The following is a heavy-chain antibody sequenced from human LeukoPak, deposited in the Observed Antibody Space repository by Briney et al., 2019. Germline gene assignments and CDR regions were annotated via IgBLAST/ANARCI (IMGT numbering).Heavy chain of an antibody. J-gene: IGHJ4*02. D-gene: IGHD3-3*01. CDR3: ARETLDYDFWSGGAVHFDY. CDR2: ISSSSSYI. V-gene: IGHV3-21*01. Sequence: GGSLRLSCAASGFTFSSYSMNWVRQAPGKGLEWVSSISSSSSYIYYADSVKGRFTISRDNAKNSLYLQMNSLRAEDTAVYYCARETLDYDFWSGGAVHFDYWGQGTLDTVSS. CDR1: GFTFSSYS.